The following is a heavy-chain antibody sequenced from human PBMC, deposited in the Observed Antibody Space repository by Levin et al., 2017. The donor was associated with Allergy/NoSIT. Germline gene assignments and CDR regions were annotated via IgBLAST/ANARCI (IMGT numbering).Heavy chain of an antibody. Sequence: SETLSLTCTVSGDSISSGHYYWSWIRQSPGKGLESIGHSYYSGTAYYNPSLKSRLTISVDTSKNQFSLKLSPVTAADSAVYYCARVRNAGGRGWFDSWGQGTLVTVSS. V-gene: IGHV4-31*03. CDR1: GDSISSGHYY. D-gene: IGHD2-8*02. CDR2: SYYSGTA. CDR3: ARVRNAGGRGWFDS. J-gene: IGHJ5*01.